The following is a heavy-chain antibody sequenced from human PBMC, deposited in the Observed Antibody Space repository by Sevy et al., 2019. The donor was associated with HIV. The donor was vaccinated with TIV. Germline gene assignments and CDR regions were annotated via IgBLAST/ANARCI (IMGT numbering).Heavy chain of an antibody. CDR1: GGSISSYY. D-gene: IGHD3-9*01. V-gene: IGHV4-59*01. CDR2: IYYSGST. J-gene: IGHJ6*03. CDR3: ARVTGYYYYYMDV. Sequence: SETLSLTCTVSGGSISSYYWSWIRQPPGKGLEWIGYIYYSGSTNYSPSLKSRVTISVDTSKNQFSLKLSSVTAADTAVYYCARVTGYYYYYMDVWGKGTTVTVSS.